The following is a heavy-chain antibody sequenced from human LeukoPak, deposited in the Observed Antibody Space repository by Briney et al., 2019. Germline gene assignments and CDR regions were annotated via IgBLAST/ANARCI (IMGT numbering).Heavy chain of an antibody. Sequence: SETLSLTCTVSGGSISNYYWSWIRQPPGKGLEWIGYIYYSGSTNYNPSLKSRVTISVDTSKNQFSLKLSSVTAADTAVYYCARNVADIVVVPTAMEGAFDIWGQGTMVTVSS. D-gene: IGHD2-2*01. CDR2: IYYSGST. CDR1: GGSISNYY. CDR3: ARNVADIVVVPTAMEGAFDI. V-gene: IGHV4-59*01. J-gene: IGHJ3*02.